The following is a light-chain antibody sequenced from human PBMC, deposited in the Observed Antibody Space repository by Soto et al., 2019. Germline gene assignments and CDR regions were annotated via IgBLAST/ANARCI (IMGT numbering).Light chain of an antibody. CDR2: GAS. Sequence: EMLMTQSPATLSVSPGERATISCRASQSVSSNLAWYQQKPGQAPRLLIYGASSRATGIPDRFSGSGSGTEFTLTISRLEPEDFAVYYCQQYGSSPYTFGQGTRLEIK. J-gene: IGKJ5*01. V-gene: IGKV3-20*01. CDR3: QQYGSSPYT. CDR1: QSVSSN.